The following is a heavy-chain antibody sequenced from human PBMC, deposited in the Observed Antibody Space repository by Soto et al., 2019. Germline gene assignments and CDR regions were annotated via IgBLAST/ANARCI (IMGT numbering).Heavy chain of an antibody. CDR2: VHYSGNT. CDR3: ARQDRVVAEGRWFDP. D-gene: IGHD2-15*01. J-gene: IGHJ5*02. CDR1: CYSISSGYH. V-gene: IGHV4-38-2*02. Sequence: PSETLSLTCTVSCYSISSGYHWAWIRQPPGKGLEWLGSVHYSGNTYYNPSLKSRLTISVDKSKNQFSLNLSSVTAADTAVYYCARQDRVVAEGRWFDPWGQGTLITVSS.